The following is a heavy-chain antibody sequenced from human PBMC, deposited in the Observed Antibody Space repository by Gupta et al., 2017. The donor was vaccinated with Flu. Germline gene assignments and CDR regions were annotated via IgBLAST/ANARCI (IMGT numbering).Heavy chain of an antibody. Sequence: QVQLVQSGAEVKKPAASVTVSCKSSGSTFTGYYMHCVRQAPGQGLEWMGWINPNSGGTNYAQKFQGWVTMTRDTSISTAYMELSRLRSDDTAVYYCARLGAVAGPLRSEDHFDYWGQGTLVTVSS. D-gene: IGHD6-19*01. J-gene: IGHJ4*02. CDR1: GSTFTGYY. CDR3: ARLGAVAGPLRSEDHFDY. V-gene: IGHV1-2*04. CDR2: INPNSGGT.